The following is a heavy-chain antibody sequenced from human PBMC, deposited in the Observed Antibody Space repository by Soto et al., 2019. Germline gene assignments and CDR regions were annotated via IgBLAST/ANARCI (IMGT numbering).Heavy chain of an antibody. D-gene: IGHD2-2*01. CDR2: INSGSNSI. CDR1: GFTFSSYS. V-gene: IGHV3-48*01. CDR3: PRDWLVPTASRL. J-gene: IGHJ4*02. Sequence: EVQLVESGGGLVQPGGSLRLSCAASGFTFSSYSMNWVRQAPGKGLEWVSFINSGSNSIYYADSVKGRFTISRDNVKNSLYLQMNTLRAEDTAVYYCPRDWLVPTASRLWGQGTLVTVSS.